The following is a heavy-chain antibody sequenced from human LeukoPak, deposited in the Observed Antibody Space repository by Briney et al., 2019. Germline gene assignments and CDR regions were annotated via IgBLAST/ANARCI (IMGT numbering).Heavy chain of an antibody. Sequence: VASVKVSCKASGYTFTSYGISWVRQAPGQGLEWMGWISAYNDNTNYAQKLQGRVTMTTDTSTSTAYMELRSLRSDDTAVYYCARDCGGDCHYLIHDAFDIWGQGTMVTVSS. CDR2: ISAYNDNT. V-gene: IGHV1-18*01. CDR3: ARDCGGDCHYLIHDAFDI. D-gene: IGHD2-21*02. J-gene: IGHJ3*02. CDR1: GYTFTSYG.